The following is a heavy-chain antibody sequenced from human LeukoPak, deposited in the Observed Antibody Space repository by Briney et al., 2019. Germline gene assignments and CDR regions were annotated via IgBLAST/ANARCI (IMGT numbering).Heavy chain of an antibody. D-gene: IGHD3-10*01. CDR2: ISGSGDKT. V-gene: IGHV3-23*01. J-gene: IGHJ4*02. CDR1: GFTFTSYA. CDR3: ARPYYYGSGSPPWY. Sequence: GGSLRLSCAASGFTFTSYAMTWVRQAPGKGLEWVSGISGSGDKTFCADSVKGRFTISRDNAKNSLYLQMNSLRAEDTAVYYCARPYYYGSGSPPWYWGQGTLVTVSS.